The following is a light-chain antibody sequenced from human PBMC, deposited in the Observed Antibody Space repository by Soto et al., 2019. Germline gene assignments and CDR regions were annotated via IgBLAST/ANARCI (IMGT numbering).Light chain of an antibody. CDR3: GTWHSTLSVEWV. V-gene: IGLV1-51*01. CDR1: NSNIGANS. CDR2: DDD. Sequence: QSVLTQPTSVSAAPGQKVTISCSGSNSNIGANSVSWYQHLPGTAPKVVIYDDDKRPSGIPDRFSGSKSGTSATLDINGLQIGDEADYYSGTWHSTLSVEWVFGGGTKVTVL. J-gene: IGLJ3*02.